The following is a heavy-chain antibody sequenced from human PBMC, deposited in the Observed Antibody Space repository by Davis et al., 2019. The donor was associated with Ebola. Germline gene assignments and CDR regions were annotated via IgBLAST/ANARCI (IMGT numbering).Heavy chain of an antibody. CDR2: ISNNGGNK. CDR3: ARVGTDSNYYYGMDV. V-gene: IGHV3-30*03. D-gene: IGHD1-26*01. Sequence: GESLKISCAASGFTVSNYALSWVRQAPRNGLGWVAGISNNGGNKYYADSVKGRFTISRDNSKNTLYLQMNSLRAEETAVYYCARVGTDSNYYYGMDVWGKGTTVTVSS. CDR1: GFTVSNYA. J-gene: IGHJ6*04.